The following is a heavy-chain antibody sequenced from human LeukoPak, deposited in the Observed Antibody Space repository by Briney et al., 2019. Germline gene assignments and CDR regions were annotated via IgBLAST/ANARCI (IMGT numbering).Heavy chain of an antibody. V-gene: IGHV4-31*03. Sequence: PSETLSLTCTVSGGSISSGGYYWSWIRQHPGKGLEWIGYIYYSGSTNYNPSLKSRVTISVDTSKNQFSLKLSSVTAVDTAVYYCARGKVLRYFDWLLGARYYFDYWGQGTLVTVSS. CDR1: GGSISSGGYY. CDR3: ARGKVLRYFDWLLGARYYFDY. J-gene: IGHJ4*02. CDR2: IYYSGST. D-gene: IGHD3-9*01.